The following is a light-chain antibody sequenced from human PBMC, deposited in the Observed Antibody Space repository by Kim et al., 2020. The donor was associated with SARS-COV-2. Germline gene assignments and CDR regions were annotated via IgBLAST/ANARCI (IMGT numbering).Light chain of an antibody. Sequence: SASVGDRVTITCRATQGISSYLTWYQQKPGKAPKLLIYAASSLQIGVPSRFSGSESGTDFTLTISTLQPEDFATYYCQQGYSTPYTFGQGTKLEIK. J-gene: IGKJ2*01. CDR1: QGISSY. CDR2: AAS. V-gene: IGKV1-39*01. CDR3: QQGYSTPYT.